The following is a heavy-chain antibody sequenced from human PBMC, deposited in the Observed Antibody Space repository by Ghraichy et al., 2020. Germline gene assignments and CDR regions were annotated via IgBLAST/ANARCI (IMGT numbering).Heavy chain of an antibody. J-gene: IGHJ5*02. Sequence: SETLSLTCTVSGGSVSSSSYYWGWIRQPPGKGLEWIGSICYNGRTYYNPSLKSRVTISVDTSKNQFSLKLSSVTAADTAVYYCARPPFPSTVTTFSDPWGQGTLVTVSS. V-gene: IGHV4-39*01. D-gene: IGHD4-17*01. CDR3: ARPPFPSTVTTFSDP. CDR1: GGSVSSSSYY. CDR2: ICYNGRT.